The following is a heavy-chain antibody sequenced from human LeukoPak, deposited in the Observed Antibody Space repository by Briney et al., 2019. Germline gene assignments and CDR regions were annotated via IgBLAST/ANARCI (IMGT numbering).Heavy chain of an antibody. D-gene: IGHD5-12*01. V-gene: IGHV3-48*01. Sequence: PGGSLRLSCAASGFTFSSYSMNWVRQAPGKGLEWVSYISSSSSTIYYADSVKGRFTISRDNAKNSLYLQMNSLRAEDTAVYYCAREWAIVALDYWGQGTLLTVSS. CDR3: AREWAIVALDY. CDR2: ISSSSSTI. CDR1: GFTFSSYS. J-gene: IGHJ4*02.